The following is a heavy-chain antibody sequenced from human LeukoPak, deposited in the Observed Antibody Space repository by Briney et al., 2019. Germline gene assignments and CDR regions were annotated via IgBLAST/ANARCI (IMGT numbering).Heavy chain of an antibody. V-gene: IGHV1-2*02. Sequence: ASVKVSCKASGYTLTGYYVHWVRQAPGQGLEWVGWINPNNGATNFARKFQGRVTMTKATSISTAYMELNRLTSDDTAVYYCARNGAPGPHYYYMDVWGKGTTVTVSS. D-gene: IGHD2-8*01. CDR1: GYTLTGYY. CDR3: ARNGAPGPHYYYMDV. J-gene: IGHJ6*03. CDR2: INPNNGAT.